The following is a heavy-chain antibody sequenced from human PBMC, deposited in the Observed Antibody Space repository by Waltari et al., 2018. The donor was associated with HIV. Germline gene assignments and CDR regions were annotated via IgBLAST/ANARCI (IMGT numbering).Heavy chain of an antibody. J-gene: IGHJ5*02. CDR3: ARADLGWSSNWFDP. D-gene: IGHD3-3*01. Sequence: QVQLQESGPGLVKPSETLSLTCTVSGGSISSYYGGWIRQPAGKGLEWIERIYPSERTNYNPAHKSRVTMSEDTCKNQFSLKLSSVTAADTVVYYCARADLGWSSNWFDPWGQGTLVTVSS. V-gene: IGHV4-4*07. CDR1: GGSISSYY. CDR2: IYPSERT.